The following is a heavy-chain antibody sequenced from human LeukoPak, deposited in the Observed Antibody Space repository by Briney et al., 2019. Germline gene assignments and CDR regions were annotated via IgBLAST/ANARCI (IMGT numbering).Heavy chain of an antibody. V-gene: IGHV3-23*01. CDR3: AKSRSAVAVAGSNY. D-gene: IGHD6-19*01. CDR1: GFTFNNYG. J-gene: IGHJ4*02. Sequence: GGSLRLSCASSGFTFNNYGMSWVRLAPGKGLEWVSGISGSGDNTYYADSVKGRFTISRDSSRDTLYLQMNGLRAEDTAVYYCAKSRSAVAVAGSNYWGQGTLVTVSS. CDR2: ISGSGDNT.